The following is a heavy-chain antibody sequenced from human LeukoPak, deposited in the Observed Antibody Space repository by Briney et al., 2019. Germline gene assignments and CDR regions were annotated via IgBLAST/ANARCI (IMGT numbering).Heavy chain of an antibody. V-gene: IGHV3-21*01. Sequence: SVKGRFTISRDNAKNSLYLQMNSLRVEDTAVYYCARDRGGNCSSTSCPAYYFDYWGQGTLVTVSS. CDR3: ARDRGGNCSSTSCPAYYFDY. D-gene: IGHD2-2*01. J-gene: IGHJ4*02.